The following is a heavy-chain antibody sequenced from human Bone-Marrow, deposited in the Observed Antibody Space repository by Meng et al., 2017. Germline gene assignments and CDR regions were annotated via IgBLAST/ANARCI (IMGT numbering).Heavy chain of an antibody. CDR1: GFTFSSYA. V-gene: IGHV3-23*01. D-gene: IGHD3-9*01. Sequence: GESLKISCAASGFTFSSYAMSWVRQAPGKGLEWVSAISGSGGSTYYADSVKGRFTISRDNSKNTLYLQMNSLRAEDTAVYYCAKENYDILTGYGNWFDPWGQGTLVTVSS. J-gene: IGHJ5*02. CDR3: AKENYDILTGYGNWFDP. CDR2: ISGSGGST.